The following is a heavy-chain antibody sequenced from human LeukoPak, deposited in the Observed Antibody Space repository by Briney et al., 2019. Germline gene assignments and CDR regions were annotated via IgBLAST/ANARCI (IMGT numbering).Heavy chain of an antibody. CDR1: GFTLSTSW. CDR3: ARDPAYGALDY. Sequence: GGSLRLSCVASGFTLSTSWMSWVRQSLGKGVEWVADMNPVGGVKYYVDSVKGRFTISRDNAKNSIYLQMDRLRAEDAAVYYCARDPAYGALDYWGQGTLVTVSS. J-gene: IGHJ4*02. V-gene: IGHV3-7*01. CDR2: MNPVGGVK. D-gene: IGHD4-17*01.